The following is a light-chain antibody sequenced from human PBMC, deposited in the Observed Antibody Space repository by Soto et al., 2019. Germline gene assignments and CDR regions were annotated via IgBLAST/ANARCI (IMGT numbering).Light chain of an antibody. Sequence: QSALTQPASVSGSPGQSITISCTGTNIDIGGYNYVSWYQQHPGEAPKLIIYEVSHRPSGVSNRFSGSKSGNTASLTITGLQAEDEADYYCSSSTLRNTRVFGGGTKLTVL. CDR2: EVS. CDR1: NIDIGGYNY. V-gene: IGLV2-14*01. CDR3: SSSTLRNTRV. J-gene: IGLJ3*02.